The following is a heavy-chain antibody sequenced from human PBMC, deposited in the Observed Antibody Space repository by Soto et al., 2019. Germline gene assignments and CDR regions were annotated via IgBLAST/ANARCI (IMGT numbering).Heavy chain of an antibody. Sequence: PGGSLRLSCAASGFTFSSYGMHWVRQAPGKGLEWVAVIWYDGSNKYYADSVKGRFTISRDNSKNTLYLQMNSLRAEDTAVYYCAVEPTSIAAHVWGQGTLVTVSS. CDR3: AVEPTSIAAHV. V-gene: IGHV3-33*01. CDR1: GFTFSSYG. J-gene: IGHJ4*02. CDR2: IWYDGSNK. D-gene: IGHD6-6*01.